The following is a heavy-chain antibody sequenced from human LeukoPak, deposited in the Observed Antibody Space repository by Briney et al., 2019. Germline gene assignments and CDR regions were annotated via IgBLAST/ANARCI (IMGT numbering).Heavy chain of an antibody. CDR3: ASTAGDSGYNWFDP. Sequence: SETLSLTCTVSGGSISSSSYYWSWIRQPPGKGLEWIGYIYYSGSTNYNPSLKSRVTISVDTSKNQFSLKLSSVTAADTAVYYCASTAGDSGYNWFDPWGQGTLVTVSS. V-gene: IGHV4-61*01. CDR2: IYYSGST. CDR1: GGSISSSSYY. J-gene: IGHJ5*02. D-gene: IGHD1-26*01.